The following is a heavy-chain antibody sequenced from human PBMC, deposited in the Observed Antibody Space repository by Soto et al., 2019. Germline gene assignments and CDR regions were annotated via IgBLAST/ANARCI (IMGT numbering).Heavy chain of an antibody. Sequence: PGWSIRLSCAASGFTFSISWVHWLCQAPGKGPVWVSRIDNAGSSARYADSVKGRFTISRDNAKNTVYLQMNSLRAEDTAVYYCTRVGGSVSGMDVWGQGTTVTVSS. V-gene: IGHV3-74*01. D-gene: IGHD1-26*01. CDR1: GFTFSISW. CDR3: TRVGGSVSGMDV. J-gene: IGHJ6*02. CDR2: IDNAGSSA.